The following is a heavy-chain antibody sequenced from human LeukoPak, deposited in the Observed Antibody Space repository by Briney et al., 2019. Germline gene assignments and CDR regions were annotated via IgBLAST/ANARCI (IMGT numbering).Heavy chain of an antibody. V-gene: IGHV3-15*01. CDR3: TTMYAGGMAV. Sequence: PGGSLRLSCAASGSTFANAWMSWVRQAPGRGLEWVAQIQSKSDGGAIGYAASVKGRFTISRDDSKETLFLQMDSLKTEDTAVYYCTTMYAGGMAVWGHGTTVTVSS. D-gene: IGHD2-8*01. CDR1: GSTFANAW. J-gene: IGHJ6*02. CDR2: IQSKSDGGAI.